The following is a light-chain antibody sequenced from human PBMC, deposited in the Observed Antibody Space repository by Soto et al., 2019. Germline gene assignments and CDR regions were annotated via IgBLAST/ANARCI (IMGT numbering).Light chain of an antibody. V-gene: IGKV3-20*01. CDR2: GAS. Sequence: EIVLTQSPVTLSLSPGERSTLSCRASQSVSSSYLAWYQPKPGQAPRLLIYGASSRATGIPDRFSGSGSGTDFTLTISRLEPEDFAVYYCQQYGSSPGTFGQGTKVDI. J-gene: IGKJ1*01. CDR1: QSVSSSY. CDR3: QQYGSSPGT.